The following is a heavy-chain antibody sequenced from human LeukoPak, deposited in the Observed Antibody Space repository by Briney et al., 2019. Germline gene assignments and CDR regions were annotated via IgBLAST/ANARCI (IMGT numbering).Heavy chain of an antibody. CDR1: GGSFSGYY. CDR2: INHSGST. V-gene: IGHV4-34*01. J-gene: IGHJ4*02. Sequence: SETLSLTCAVYGGSFSGYYWSWIRQPPGKGLEWIGEINHSGSTNYNPSLKSRVTISVDTSKNQFSLKLSSVTAADTAVYYCARLVGATKMYYFDYWGQGTLVTVSS. CDR3: ARLVGATKMYYFDY. D-gene: IGHD1-26*01.